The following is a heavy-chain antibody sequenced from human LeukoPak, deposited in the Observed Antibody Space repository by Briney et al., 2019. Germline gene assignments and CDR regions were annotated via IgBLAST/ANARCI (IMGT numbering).Heavy chain of an antibody. J-gene: IGHJ4*02. CDR1: GFTFNSYG. CDR2: IRSDESTK. D-gene: IGHD2-2*01. Sequence: GGSLRLYCAASGFTFNSYGMHWVRQAPGKGLEWVAFIRSDESTKFYADSVKGRFTISKDTSKTTLYLQMNSLRAEDTAVYYCAKDLPAAYFDYWGQGTLVIVS. CDR3: AKDLPAAYFDY. V-gene: IGHV3-30*02.